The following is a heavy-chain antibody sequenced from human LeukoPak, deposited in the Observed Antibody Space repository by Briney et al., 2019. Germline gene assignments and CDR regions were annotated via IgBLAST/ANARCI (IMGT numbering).Heavy chain of an antibody. CDR2: INPNSGGT. Sequence: ASVKVSCKASGYTFTGYYMHWVRQAPGQGLEWMGRINPNSGGTNYAQKFQGRVTMTRDTSISTAYMELSRLRSDDTAVYYCARDWGMDCSSTSWYTSGWFDPWSQGTLVTVSS. CDR1: GYTFTGYY. V-gene: IGHV1-2*06. J-gene: IGHJ5*02. D-gene: IGHD2-2*02. CDR3: ARDWGMDCSSTSWYTSGWFDP.